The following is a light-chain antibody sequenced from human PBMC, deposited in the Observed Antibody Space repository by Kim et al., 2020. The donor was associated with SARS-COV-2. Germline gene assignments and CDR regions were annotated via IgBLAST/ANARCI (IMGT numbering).Light chain of an antibody. CDR3: QQYGSSPT. CDR1: QTVISNY. Sequence: LSPGERAPLPCRASQTVISNYLAWYQQRRGQAPRLLTFAASSRATGIPDRFSGSGSGTDFTLTISRLEPEDFAVYYCQQYGSSPTFGGGTKVDIK. CDR2: AAS. J-gene: IGKJ4*01. V-gene: IGKV3-20*01.